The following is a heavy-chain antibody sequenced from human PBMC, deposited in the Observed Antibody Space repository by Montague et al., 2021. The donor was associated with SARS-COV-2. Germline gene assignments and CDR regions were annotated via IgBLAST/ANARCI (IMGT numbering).Heavy chain of an antibody. V-gene: IGHV4-4*07. D-gene: IGHD5-12*01. CDR3: ARDGADYSCAYYPEMDV. Sequence: SETLSLTCTVSGASVRTYYWSWIRQSPGKKLEWVGRLYTSGSTYXNPSFKSRVTMSLDTPKNLFSLNLSSMTAADTAVYYCARDGADYSCAYYPEMDVWGQGIAVTVSS. J-gene: IGHJ6*02. CDR1: GASVRTYY. CDR2: LYTSGST.